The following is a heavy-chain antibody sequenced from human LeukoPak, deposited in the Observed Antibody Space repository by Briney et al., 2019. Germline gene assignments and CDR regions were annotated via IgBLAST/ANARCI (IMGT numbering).Heavy chain of an antibody. CDR2: IYYSGST. J-gene: IGHJ4*02. Sequence: SQTLSLTCTVSGGSIRNSSSYWGWIRQPPGRGLGWSGGIYYSGSTSNNPSLKSRVIISVDTSTNQFSLKLTSVTTADTAVYYCATHPKTASLKKKGPPNQLVYMTRVTTFDYWGQATLVIVSS. CDR3: ATHPKTASLKKKGPPNQLVYMTRVTTFDY. D-gene: IGHD4-17*01. V-gene: IGHV4-39*01. CDR1: GGSIRNSSSY.